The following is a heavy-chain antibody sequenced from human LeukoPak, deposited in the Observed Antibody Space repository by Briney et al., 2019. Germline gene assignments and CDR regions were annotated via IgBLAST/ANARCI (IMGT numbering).Heavy chain of an antibody. J-gene: IGHJ6*02. Sequence: GASVKVSCKASGYTFTGYYMHWVRQPPGQGLERMGWINPNSGGTNYAQKFQGRVTMTRDTSISTAYMELSRLRSDDTAVYYCARDAVVPAAHYYYYGMDVWGQGTTVTVSS. CDR3: ARDAVVPAAHYYYYGMDV. D-gene: IGHD2-2*01. CDR2: INPNSGGT. CDR1: GYTFTGYY. V-gene: IGHV1-2*02.